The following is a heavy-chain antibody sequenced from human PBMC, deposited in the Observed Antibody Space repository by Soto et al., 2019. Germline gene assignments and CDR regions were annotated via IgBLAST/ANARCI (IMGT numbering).Heavy chain of an antibody. D-gene: IGHD6-6*01. CDR2: ISSSGTYI. CDR3: ARAGGVVARPKFYAGLDV. CDR1: GFVFGSSA. Sequence: EGPLVESGGGLVQPGWSLRVSCVGSGFVFGSSAMTWVRQAPGKGLEWVASISSSGTYIDYADSVKGTFTTSKDNANDLLFLQMTSLSGDDTAVYYCARAGGVVARPKFYAGLDVWGQGTTVSVSS. J-gene: IGHJ6*02. V-gene: IGHV3-21*02.